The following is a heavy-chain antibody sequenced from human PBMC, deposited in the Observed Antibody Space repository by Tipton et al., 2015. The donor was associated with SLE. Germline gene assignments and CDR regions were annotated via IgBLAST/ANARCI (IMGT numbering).Heavy chain of an antibody. V-gene: IGHV3-48*01. D-gene: IGHD3-22*01. CDR3: TREDSSDYFPFDY. J-gene: IGHJ4*02. CDR2: ISSSSITI. CDR1: GFTFSSNS. Sequence: SLRLSCAASGFTFSSNSMNWVRQAPGKGLEWVSYISSSSITIDYADSVKGRFTISRDDAKNTLYLQMNNLRVEDTAVYYCTREDSSDYFPFDYWGQGTLVTVSA.